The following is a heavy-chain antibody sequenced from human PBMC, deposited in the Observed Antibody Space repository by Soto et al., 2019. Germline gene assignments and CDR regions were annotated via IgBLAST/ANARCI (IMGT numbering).Heavy chain of an antibody. CDR2: INPATGAA. J-gene: IGHJ3*02. D-gene: IGHD3-3*01. V-gene: IGHV1-2*02. CDR1: GYPVTAYY. CDR3: ARGGGVGVAGSAAFDM. Sequence: QLHLVQSGAVVKKPGASVTVSCSASGYPVTAYYMHWVRQAPGRGLEWMGGINPATGAAKYTQTFQGRVTMTRDSSTSEAFMALSGLTSEDTAVFYWARGGGVGVAGSAAFDMWGQGTLVTVSS.